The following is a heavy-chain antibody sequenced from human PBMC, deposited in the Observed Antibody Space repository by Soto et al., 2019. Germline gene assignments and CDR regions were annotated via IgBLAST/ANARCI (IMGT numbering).Heavy chain of an antibody. CDR2: IGTAGDT. CDR3: ARLLGNWGSGYYYGMDV. V-gene: IGHV3-13*01. J-gene: IGHJ6*02. D-gene: IGHD7-27*01. CDR1: GFTFSSYD. Sequence: PGGSLRLSCAASGFTFSSYDMHWVRQATGKGLEWVSAIGTAGDTYYPGSVKGRFTISRENAKNSLYLQMNSLRADDTAVYYCARLLGNWGSGYYYGMDVWGQWTTVTVSS.